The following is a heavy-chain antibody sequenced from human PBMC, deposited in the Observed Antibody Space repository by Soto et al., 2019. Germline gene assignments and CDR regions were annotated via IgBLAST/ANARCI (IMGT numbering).Heavy chain of an antibody. V-gene: IGHV4-30-2*01. J-gene: IGHJ5*02. D-gene: IGHD3-10*01. CDR3: ARVPGP. CDR2: IYHSGSP. Sequence: QLQLQESGSGLVKPSQTLSLTCAVSGGSISSGGYSGSWIRQPPGEGLEWIGYIYHSGSPYCNRSLKRRVNISIDRSKNQFSLKLISVTAADTAVYYCARVPGPWGQGTLVPVSS. CDR1: GGSISSGGYS.